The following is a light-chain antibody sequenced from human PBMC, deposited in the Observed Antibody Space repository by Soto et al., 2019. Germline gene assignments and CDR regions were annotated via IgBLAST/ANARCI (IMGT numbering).Light chain of an antibody. CDR1: SSDVGGYNY. V-gene: IGLV2-14*01. CDR3: VSYATSTTLYV. Sequence: QSVLTQPASVSGSPGQSITISCTGTSSDVGGYNYVSWYQQHPGKAPKFMIYEVTSRPSGVSNRFSGSKSGNTASLTISGLQAEDEADYYCVSYATSTTLYVFGSGTKLTVL. J-gene: IGLJ1*01. CDR2: EVT.